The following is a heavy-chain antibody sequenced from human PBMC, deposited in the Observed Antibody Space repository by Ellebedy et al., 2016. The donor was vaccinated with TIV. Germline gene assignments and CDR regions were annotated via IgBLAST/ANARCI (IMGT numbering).Heavy chain of an antibody. CDR1: GGSISSSSYY. Sequence: MPSETLSLTCTVSGGSISSSSYYWGWIRQPPGKGLEWIGSIYYSGSTYYNPSLKSRVTISVDTSKNQFSLKLSSVTAADTAMYYCARAITMVRGVIDYWGQGTLVTVSS. J-gene: IGHJ4*02. V-gene: IGHV4-39*07. CDR2: IYYSGST. D-gene: IGHD3-10*01. CDR3: ARAITMVRGVIDY.